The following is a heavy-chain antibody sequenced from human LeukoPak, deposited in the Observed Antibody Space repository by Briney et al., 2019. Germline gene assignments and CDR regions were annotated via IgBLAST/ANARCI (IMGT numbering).Heavy chain of an antibody. D-gene: IGHD6-13*01. Sequence: SETLSLTCTVSGGSISSSSYYWGWIRQPPGKGLEWIGSIYYSGNTYYNPSLKSRVTISVDTSKNQFSLKLSSVTAADTAVYYCARSIAAAPDYWGQGTLVTVSS. CDR2: IYYSGNT. J-gene: IGHJ4*02. CDR3: ARSIAAAPDY. V-gene: IGHV4-39*07. CDR1: GGSISSSSYY.